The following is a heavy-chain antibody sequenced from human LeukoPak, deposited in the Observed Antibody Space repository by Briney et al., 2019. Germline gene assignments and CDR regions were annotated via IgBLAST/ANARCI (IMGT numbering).Heavy chain of an antibody. CDR1: GHTFTSYY. V-gene: IGHV1-46*01. D-gene: IGHD2-15*01. CDR3: ANGYCSGGSCYPDFDY. J-gene: IGHJ4*02. Sequence: EASVKVSCKASGHTFTSYYMHWVRQAPGQGLEWMGIINPSGGSTSYAQKFQGRVTMTRDTSTSTVYMELSSLRSEDTAVYYCANGYCSGGSCYPDFDYWGQGTLVTVSS. CDR2: INPSGGST.